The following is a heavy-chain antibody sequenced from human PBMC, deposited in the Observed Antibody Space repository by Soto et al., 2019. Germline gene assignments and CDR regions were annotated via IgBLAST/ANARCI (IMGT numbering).Heavy chain of an antibody. V-gene: IGHV4-31*03. CDR2: IHHTGST. D-gene: IGHD3-10*01. CDR3: ARRPTGSGSSFFDY. Sequence: SETLSLTCTVSAGSITSDEYYWNWIRYRPGKGLEWIGFIHHTGSTFYNPSLESRASISIDTSESQFSLNLASVTVADTAVYYRARRPTGSGSSFFDYWGPGTLVTVSS. CDR1: AGSITSDEYY. J-gene: IGHJ4*02.